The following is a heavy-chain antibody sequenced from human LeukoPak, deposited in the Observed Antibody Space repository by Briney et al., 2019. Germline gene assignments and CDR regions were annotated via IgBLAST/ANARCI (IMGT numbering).Heavy chain of an antibody. CDR3: SRSRFDY. Sequence: GGSLRLSCGPSGFPFSSYWMLWVRQAPGKGLVWVSRISGDGTITTYADFVKGRFTISRDNTKNILYLQMNSLKVEDTAIYYCSRSRFDYWGQGVLVTVSS. CDR2: ISGDGTIT. V-gene: IGHV3-74*03. J-gene: IGHJ4*02. CDR1: GFPFSSYW.